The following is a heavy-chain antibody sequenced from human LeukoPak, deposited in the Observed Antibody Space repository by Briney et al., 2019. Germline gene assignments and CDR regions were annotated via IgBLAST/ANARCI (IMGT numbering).Heavy chain of an antibody. D-gene: IGHD3-10*01. CDR3: ARGIRGANYYYYYMDV. CDR2: IIPIFGTA. CDR1: GYTFTSYY. J-gene: IGHJ6*03. V-gene: IGHV1-69*05. Sequence: ASVKVSCKASGYTFTSYYMHWVRQAPGQGLEWMGGIIPIFGTANYAQKFQGRVTITTDESTSTAYMELSSLRSEDTAVYYCARGIRGANYYYYYMDVWGKGTTVTVSS.